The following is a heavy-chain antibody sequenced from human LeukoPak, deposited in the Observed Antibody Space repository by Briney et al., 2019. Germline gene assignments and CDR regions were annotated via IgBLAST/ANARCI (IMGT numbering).Heavy chain of an antibody. D-gene: IGHD1-26*01. J-gene: IGHJ6*03. CDR1: GFTFSSYS. Sequence: NPGGSLRLSCAASGFTFSSYSMNWVRQAPGKGLEWVSSISSSSSYIYYADSVKGRFTISRDNAKNSLYLQMNSLRAEDTAVYYCARDEKWELLGYYYYYMDVWGKGTTVTVSS. CDR3: ARDEKWELLGYYYYYMDV. V-gene: IGHV3-21*01. CDR2: ISSSSSYI.